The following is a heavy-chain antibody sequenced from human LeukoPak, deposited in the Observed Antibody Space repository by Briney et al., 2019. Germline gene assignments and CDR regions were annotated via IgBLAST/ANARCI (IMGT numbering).Heavy chain of an antibody. V-gene: IGHV3-9*01. J-gene: IGHJ3*02. D-gene: IGHD4-23*01. Sequence: PGGSLRLSCAASGFTFDDYAMHWVRQAPGKGLEWVSGVTWDSGSIDYADSVKGRFTVSRDNAKNTLYLQMNNLGAEGTAVYYCARVRVGGNRAFDIWGQGTMVTVSS. CDR1: GFTFDDYA. CDR2: VTWDSGSI. CDR3: ARVRVGGNRAFDI.